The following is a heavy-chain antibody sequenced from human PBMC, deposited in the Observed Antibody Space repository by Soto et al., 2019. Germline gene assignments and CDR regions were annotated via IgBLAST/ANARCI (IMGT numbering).Heavy chain of an antibody. D-gene: IGHD6-13*01. CDR3: AYSSTPFDY. J-gene: IGHJ4*02. CDR1: GFTFSSYA. Sequence: EVQLLESGGGLVQPGGSLRLSCAASGFTFSSYAMSWVRQAPGKGLEWVSAISGSGGSTYYAVSVKGRFTSSRDNSKNTLYLQMNSLRAEDTSVYYCAYSSTPFDYWGQGTLVIVSS. CDR2: ISGSGGST. V-gene: IGHV3-23*01.